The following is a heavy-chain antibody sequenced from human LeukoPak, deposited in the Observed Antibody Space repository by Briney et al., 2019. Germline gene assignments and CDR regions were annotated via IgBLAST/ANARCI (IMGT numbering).Heavy chain of an antibody. CDR2: INPSGGST. J-gene: IGHJ4*02. D-gene: IGHD5-12*01. CDR3: ARTGDRGYSGYDWGYYFDY. V-gene: IGHV1-46*01. Sequence: ASVKVSCKASGYTFTSYYMHWVRQAPGQGLEWMGIINPSGGSTSYAQKFQGRVTMTRDTSTSTVYMELSRLRSEDTAVYYCARTGDRGYSGYDWGYYFDYWGQGTLVSVSS. CDR1: GYTFTSYY.